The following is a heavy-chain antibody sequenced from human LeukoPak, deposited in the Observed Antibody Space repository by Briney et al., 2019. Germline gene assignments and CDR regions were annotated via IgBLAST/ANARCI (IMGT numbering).Heavy chain of an antibody. CDR2: INQDGSET. D-gene: IGHD2-2*01. V-gene: IGHV3-7*01. J-gene: IGHJ3*02. Sequence: GGSLRLSCATSGFTFSTYWVTWVRQAPGKGLEWVANINQDGSETYYVDSVTGRFTISRDNAKNSLSLQMNSLRVEDTAVYYCARSSAREYCSSSTCYLIGAFDIWGQGTMVSVSS. CDR1: GFTFSTYW. CDR3: ARSSAREYCSSSTCYLIGAFDI.